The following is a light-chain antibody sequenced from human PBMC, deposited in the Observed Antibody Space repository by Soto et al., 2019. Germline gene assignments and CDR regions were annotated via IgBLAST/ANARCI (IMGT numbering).Light chain of an antibody. CDR2: EAS. CDR3: LQYHRYWT. Sequence: DIQMTQSPSTLSAYVGDRVTITCRATEDIKIWLAWYQQKQGEAPKLLIYEASSLESGVPSRSSASGSGTEFTLTIRSLQPDDFATYYCLQYHRYWTFGQGTKVDIK. CDR1: EDIKIW. V-gene: IGKV1-5*01. J-gene: IGKJ1*01.